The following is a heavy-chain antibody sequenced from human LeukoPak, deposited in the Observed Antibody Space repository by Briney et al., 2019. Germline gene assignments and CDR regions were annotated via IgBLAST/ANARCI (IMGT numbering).Heavy chain of an antibody. Sequence: PSETLSLTCTVSGGSISSSSYYWGWIRQPPGKGLEWIGSIYYSGSTYYNPSLRSRVTISVDTSKNQFSLKLSSVTAADTAVYYCARIYCSGGSCYFVYWGQGTLVTVSS. V-gene: IGHV4-39*07. J-gene: IGHJ4*02. CDR3: ARIYCSGGSCYFVY. CDR1: GGSISSSSYY. CDR2: IYYSGST. D-gene: IGHD2-15*01.